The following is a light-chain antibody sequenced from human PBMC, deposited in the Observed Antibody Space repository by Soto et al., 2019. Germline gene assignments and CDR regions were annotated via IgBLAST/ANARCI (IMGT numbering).Light chain of an antibody. CDR3: SSYTSSSTLDV. V-gene: IGLV2-14*03. Sequence: QSVLIQPASVSGAPGQLITIPYTGNRRGIGDYNYVSWFQQHPGKAPKLMIYDVSNRPSGVSNRFSGSKSGNTASLTISGLQAEDEADYYCSSYTSSSTLDVFGAGTKVTVL. CDR2: DVS. J-gene: IGLJ1*01. CDR1: RRGIGDYNY.